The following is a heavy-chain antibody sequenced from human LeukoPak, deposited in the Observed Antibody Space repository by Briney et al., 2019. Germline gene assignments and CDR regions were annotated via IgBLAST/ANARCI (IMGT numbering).Heavy chain of an antibody. Sequence: SVKVSCKASGGTFSSYAISWVRQAPGQGLEWMGRIIPIFGTANYAQKFQGRVTITTDESTSTAYMELSSLRSEDTAVYYCARDQRSDSDSSGYYSSWFDPWGQGTRVTVSS. CDR1: GGTFSSYA. D-gene: IGHD3-22*01. V-gene: IGHV1-69*05. CDR3: ARDQRSDSDSSGYYSSWFDP. CDR2: IIPIFGTA. J-gene: IGHJ5*02.